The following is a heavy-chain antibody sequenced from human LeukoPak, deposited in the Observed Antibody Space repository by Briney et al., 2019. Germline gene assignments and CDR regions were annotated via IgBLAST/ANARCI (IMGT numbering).Heavy chain of an antibody. D-gene: IGHD3-10*01. J-gene: IGHJ4*01. CDR3: VRGERLGGDY. Sequence: SETLSLTCSVSGVSTSSYYWSWIRQSPGKGLEWIGYISYSGGTNYNPSLKSRVTISLDTSKNQFSLQLSSVTAADTAVYYCVRGERLGGDYGGDGTLVTVSS. CDR1: GVSTSSYY. V-gene: IGHV4-59*01. CDR2: ISYSGGT.